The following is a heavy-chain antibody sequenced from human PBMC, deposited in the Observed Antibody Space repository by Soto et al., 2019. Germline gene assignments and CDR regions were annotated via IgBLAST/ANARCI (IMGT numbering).Heavy chain of an antibody. V-gene: IGHV4-59*01. D-gene: IGHD1-20*01. CDR3: ARDGSNWNDAFDY. CDR1: GGSISSYY. J-gene: IGHJ4*02. Sequence: SETLSLTCTVSGGSISSYYWSWIRQPPGKGLEWIGYFYYAGSTNYNPSLKSRVTISVDTSKNQFSLKLTSVTAADTAVYYCARDGSNWNDAFDYWGQGTLVTVSS. CDR2: FYYAGST.